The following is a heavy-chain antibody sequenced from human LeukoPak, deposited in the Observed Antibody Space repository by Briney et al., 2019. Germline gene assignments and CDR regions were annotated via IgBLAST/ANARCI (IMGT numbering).Heavy chain of an antibody. V-gene: IGHV3-23*01. D-gene: IGHD6-13*01. CDR2: ISGTGAST. CDR1: GGSISSSSYY. Sequence: ETLSLTCTVSGGSISSSSYYWGWIRQAPGKGLEWVSAISGTGASTYYADSVKGRFTISRDNSRNTMYLQMNSLRAEDTAVYYCAKHLGFSSTHRDFWGQGTLVSVSS. CDR3: AKHLGFSSTHRDF. J-gene: IGHJ4*02.